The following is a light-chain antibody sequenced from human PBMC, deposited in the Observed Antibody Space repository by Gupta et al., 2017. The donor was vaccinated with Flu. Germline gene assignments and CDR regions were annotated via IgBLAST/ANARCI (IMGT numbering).Light chain of an antibody. Sequence: QPVVTQHPSFSVSPGATVTLTCGFSSGSVSTSYYPRWYQQNPGQAPLTLIFSTNTRSSGVPERVSGSILGTKVAITITGAQADDEADDYCEMLMGSGIWVFGGGTKMTVL. CDR3: EMLMGSGIWV. CDR1: SGSVSTSYY. CDR2: STN. J-gene: IGLJ3*02. V-gene: IGLV8-61*01.